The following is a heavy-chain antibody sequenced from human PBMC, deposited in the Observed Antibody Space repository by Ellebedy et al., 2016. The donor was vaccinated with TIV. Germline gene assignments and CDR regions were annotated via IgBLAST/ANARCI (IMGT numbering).Heavy chain of an antibody. CDR1: GFTFSSYW. V-gene: IGHV3-30*03. CDR3: APDPEFLGD. J-gene: IGHJ4*02. Sequence: GESLKISXAASGFTFSSYWMHWVRQAPGKGLEWVAVISYDGSNKYYADSVKGRFTISRDNSKNTLYLQMNSLRAEDTAVYYCAPDPEFLGDWGQGTLVTVSS. D-gene: IGHD3-3*01. CDR2: ISYDGSNK.